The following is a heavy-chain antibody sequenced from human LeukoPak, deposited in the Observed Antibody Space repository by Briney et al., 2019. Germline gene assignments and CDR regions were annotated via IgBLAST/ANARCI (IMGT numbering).Heavy chain of an antibody. D-gene: IGHD6-13*01. J-gene: IGHJ6*03. Sequence: PSETLSLTCTVSGGSISSSSYYWGWIRQPPGKGLEWIGSIYYSGSTYYNPSLKSRVTISVDTSKNQFSLKLSSVTAADTAVYYCVRGVRDVAAPLYYMDVWGKGTTVTVSS. V-gene: IGHV4-39*07. CDR3: VRGVRDVAAPLYYMDV. CDR2: IYYSGST. CDR1: GGSISSSSYY.